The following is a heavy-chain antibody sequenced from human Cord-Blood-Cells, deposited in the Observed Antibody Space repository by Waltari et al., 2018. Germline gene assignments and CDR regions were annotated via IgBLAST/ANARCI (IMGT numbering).Heavy chain of an antibody. Sequence: EVQLLESGGGLVQPGGSLRLSCAASGFTFSSYAMSWVRQAQGKGLEWVSAISGSGGSTYYADSVKGRFTISRDNSKNTLYLQMNSLRAEDTAVYYCAKGTGATGAFDYWGQGTLVTVSS. D-gene: IGHD7-27*01. CDR2: ISGSGGST. CDR1: GFTFSSYA. CDR3: AKGTGATGAFDY. J-gene: IGHJ4*02. V-gene: IGHV3-23*01.